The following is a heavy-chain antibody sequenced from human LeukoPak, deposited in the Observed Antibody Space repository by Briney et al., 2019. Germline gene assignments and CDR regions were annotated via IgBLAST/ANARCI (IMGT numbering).Heavy chain of an antibody. D-gene: IGHD3-22*01. J-gene: IGHJ4*02. Sequence: PSETLSLTCTVSGGSISSYYWSWIRQPAGKGLEWIGRIYTSGGTNYNPSLKSRVTMSVDTSKNQFSLKLSSVTAADTAVYYCARSYYYDSSGYYYIDYWGQGTLVTVSS. CDR2: IYTSGGT. V-gene: IGHV4-4*07. CDR1: GGSISSYY. CDR3: ARSYYYDSSGYYYIDY.